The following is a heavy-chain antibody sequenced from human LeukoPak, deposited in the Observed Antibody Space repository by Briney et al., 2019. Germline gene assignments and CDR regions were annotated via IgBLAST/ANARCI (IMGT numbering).Heavy chain of an antibody. CDR1: GGSISRYY. J-gene: IGHJ4*02. V-gene: IGHV4-59*08. CDR2: IYYSGST. Sequence: PSETLSLTCTVSGGSISRYYWSWIRQPPGKGLEWIGYIYYSGSTNYNPSLKSRVTISVDTSKNQFSLKLSSVTAADTAVYYCARHSGSGWHFDYWGQGTLVTVSS. D-gene: IGHD6-19*01. CDR3: ARHSGSGWHFDY.